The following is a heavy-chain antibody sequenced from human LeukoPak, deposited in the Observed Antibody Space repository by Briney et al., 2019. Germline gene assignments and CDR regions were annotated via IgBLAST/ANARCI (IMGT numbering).Heavy chain of an antibody. Sequence: GESLKISCKGSGYSFTSYWIGWVRQMPGKGLEWMGIIYPGDSDTRYSPSFQGQVTISADKSISTAYLQWSSLKASDTAMYYCARHIVNLGSSSGVFDYWGQGPLVTVSS. V-gene: IGHV5-51*01. D-gene: IGHD6-6*01. CDR2: IYPGDSDT. J-gene: IGHJ4*02. CDR1: GYSFTSYW. CDR3: ARHIVNLGSSSGVFDY.